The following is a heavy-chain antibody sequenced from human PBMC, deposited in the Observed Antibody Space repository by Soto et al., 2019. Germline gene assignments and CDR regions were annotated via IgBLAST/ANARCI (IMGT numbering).Heavy chain of an antibody. V-gene: IGHV3-23*01. CDR3: AKEYIVVVPAAPTNLFDY. J-gene: IGHJ4*02. CDR2: ISGSGGST. D-gene: IGHD2-2*01. Sequence: GGSLRLSCAASGFTFSSYAMSWVRQAPGKGLEWVSAISGSGGSTYYADSVKGQFTISRDNSKNTLYLQMNSLRAEDTAVYYCAKEYIVVVPAAPTNLFDYWGQGTLVTVSS. CDR1: GFTFSSYA.